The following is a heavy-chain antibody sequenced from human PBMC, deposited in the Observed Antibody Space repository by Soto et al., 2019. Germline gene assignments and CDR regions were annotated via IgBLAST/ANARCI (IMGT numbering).Heavy chain of an antibody. Sequence: EVQLVETGGGLIQPGGSLILSCAASGFSVSRNYMSWVRQAPGKGLEWVSVLYSGGNTHYADSVKGRFTISRDNSKNTLYLQMNSLRVEDTAVYYCAREGNTYYEFWSGEPAYGMDVW. V-gene: IGHV3-53*02. D-gene: IGHD3-3*01. CDR1: GFSVSRNY. CDR2: LYSGGNT. CDR3: AREGNTYYEFWSGEPAYGMDV. J-gene: IGHJ6*01.